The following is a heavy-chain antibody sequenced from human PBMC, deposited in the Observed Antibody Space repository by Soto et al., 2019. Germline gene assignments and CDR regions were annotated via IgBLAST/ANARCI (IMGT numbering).Heavy chain of an antibody. CDR2: ISSSGSTI. D-gene: IGHD6-19*01. CDR1: GFTFSDYY. CDR3: ARDLYSSGWYRKGYGMDV. V-gene: IGHV3-11*01. Sequence: PGGSLRLSCAASGFTFSDYYMSWIRQAPGKGLEWVSYISSSGSTIYYADSVKGRFTISRDNAKNSLYLQMNSLRAEDTAVYYCARDLYSSGWYRKGYGMDVWGQGTTVTVSS. J-gene: IGHJ6*02.